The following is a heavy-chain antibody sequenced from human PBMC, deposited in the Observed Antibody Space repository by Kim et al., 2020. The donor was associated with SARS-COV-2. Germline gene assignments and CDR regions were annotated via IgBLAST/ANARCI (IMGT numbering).Heavy chain of an antibody. D-gene: IGHD6-13*01. V-gene: IGHV3-30*01. Sequence: SVKGRFTISRDNSKNTLYLQMNSLRAEDTAVYYCARGLTGYSSSWNIGYWGQGTLVTVSS. CDR3: ARGLTGYSSSWNIGY. J-gene: IGHJ4*02.